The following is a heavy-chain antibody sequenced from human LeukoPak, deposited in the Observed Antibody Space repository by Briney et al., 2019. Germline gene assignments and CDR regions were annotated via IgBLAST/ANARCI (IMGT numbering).Heavy chain of an antibody. J-gene: IGHJ3*02. CDR3: ARGAAPLGTFDI. Sequence: ASVKVSCKASGYTFTSYGINWVRQATGQGLEWMGWMNPNSGNTGYAQKFQGRVTMTRNTSISTAYMELSSLRSEDTAVYYCARGAAPLGTFDIWGQGTMVTVSS. D-gene: IGHD3-10*01. CDR2: MNPNSGNT. V-gene: IGHV1-8*01. CDR1: GYTFTSYG.